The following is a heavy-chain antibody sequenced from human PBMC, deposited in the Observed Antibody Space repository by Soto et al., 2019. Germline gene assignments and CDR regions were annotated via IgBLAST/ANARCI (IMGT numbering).Heavy chain of an antibody. CDR1: GGSFSAYC. V-gene: IGHV4-34*01. D-gene: IGHD3-3*01. CDR3: ARGREQVFGVVGNDY. CDR2: ICQSGNT. Sequence: QVQLQQWGAGLLKPSETLSLTCAVYGGSFSAYCWTWIRQPPGKGLEWIGDICQSGNTNYDPSLKSRVTISVDTSKSQFFLNLRSVTAADTAVYYGARGREQVFGVVGNDYWGQGTLVTVSS. J-gene: IGHJ4*02.